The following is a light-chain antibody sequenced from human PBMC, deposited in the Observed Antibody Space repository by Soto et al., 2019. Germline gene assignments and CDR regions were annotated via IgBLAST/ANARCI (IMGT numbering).Light chain of an antibody. Sequence: EIVLTQSPGTLSLSPGERATLSCRASQSVSSAYLAWYQHKLGQPPTLLIYAASSRVTGIPDRFSGSGSGTDFTLTISRLEPEDFAVYYCQQYGSSSTWTFGQGTKVEIK. CDR3: QQYGSSSTWT. CDR1: QSVSSAY. V-gene: IGKV3-20*01. J-gene: IGKJ1*01. CDR2: AAS.